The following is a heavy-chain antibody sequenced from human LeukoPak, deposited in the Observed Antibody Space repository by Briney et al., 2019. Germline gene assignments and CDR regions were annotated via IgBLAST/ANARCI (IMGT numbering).Heavy chain of an antibody. J-gene: IGHJ3*02. CDR1: GFTFSIYA. CDR3: AKDLGNSMIGHPEYAFHI. V-gene: IGHV3-23*01. Sequence: QAGGSLTLSCAASGFTFSIYAMSRVRQAPGKGLEWVSAISGSGGSTYYADSVKGRFTISRDNSKNTLYLQMNSLRAEDTAVYYCAKDLGNSMIGHPEYAFHIWGQGTMVTVSS. CDR2: ISGSGGST. D-gene: IGHD3-22*01.